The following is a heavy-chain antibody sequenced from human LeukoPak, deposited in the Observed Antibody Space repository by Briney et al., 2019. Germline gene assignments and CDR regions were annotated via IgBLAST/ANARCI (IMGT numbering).Heavy chain of an antibody. CDR1: GGSFSGYY. Sequence: SETLSLTCAVYGGSFSGYYWSWIRQPPGKGLEWIGEINHSGSTNYNPSLKSRVTISVDTSKNQFSLKLSSVTAADTAVYYCARELNFWSGYCPLGYWGQGTLVTVSS. J-gene: IGHJ4*02. CDR3: ARELNFWSGYCPLGY. CDR2: INHSGST. V-gene: IGHV4-34*01. D-gene: IGHD3-3*01.